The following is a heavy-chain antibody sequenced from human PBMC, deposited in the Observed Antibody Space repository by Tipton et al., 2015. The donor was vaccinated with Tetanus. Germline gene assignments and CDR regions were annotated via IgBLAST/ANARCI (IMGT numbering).Heavy chain of an antibody. CDR1: GASVSRSSHY. D-gene: IGHD5-12*01. CDR2: VYHNGNT. Sequence: TLSLTCSVSGASVSRSSHYWTWIRQPPGKEPEWVGYVYHNGNTNYHPSLKGRLTISVDTSKNQFSLNLKSVITADTAIYYCARANNDYPKKGPFDYWGQGILVTVSS. CDR3: ARANNDYPKKGPFDY. J-gene: IGHJ4*02. V-gene: IGHV4-61*01.